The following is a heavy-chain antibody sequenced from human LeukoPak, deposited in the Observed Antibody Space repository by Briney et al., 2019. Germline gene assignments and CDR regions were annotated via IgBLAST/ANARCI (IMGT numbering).Heavy chain of an antibody. D-gene: IGHD1-26*01. J-gene: IGHJ4*02. Sequence: ASVKVSCKASGYTFTSYGISWVRQAPGQGLEWMGWMNPNSGNTGYAQKFQGRVTITRNTSISTAYMELSSLRSEDTAVYYCARKFRWEVLDYWGQGTLVTVSS. CDR1: GYTFTSYG. V-gene: IGHV1-8*03. CDR3: ARKFRWEVLDY. CDR2: MNPNSGNT.